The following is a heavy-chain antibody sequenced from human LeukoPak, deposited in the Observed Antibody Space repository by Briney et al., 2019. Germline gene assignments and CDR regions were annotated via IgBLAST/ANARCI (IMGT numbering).Heavy chain of an antibody. CDR3: ARGEPYCSSTSCYIYYYYYYGMDV. D-gene: IGHD2-2*02. CDR2: IYHSGST. Sequence: SETLSLTCAVSGGSISSSNWWSWVRQPPGKGLEWIGEIYHSGSTNYNPSLKSRVTISLDKSKNQFSLKLSSVTAADTAVYYCARGEPYCSSTSCYIYYYYYYGMDVWGQGTTVTVSS. V-gene: IGHV4-4*02. J-gene: IGHJ6*02. CDR1: GGSISSSNW.